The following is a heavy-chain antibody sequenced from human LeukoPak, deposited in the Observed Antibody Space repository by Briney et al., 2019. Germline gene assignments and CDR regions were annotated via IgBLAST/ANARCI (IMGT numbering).Heavy chain of an antibody. V-gene: IGHV1-69*01. CDR3: ARGPVYLPPIAAAGTIYYYYYMDV. CDR2: IIPIFGTA. CDR1: GGTFSSYA. D-gene: IGHD6-13*01. Sequence: ASVKVSCKASGGTFSSYAISWVRQAPGQGLERMGGIIPIFGTANYAQKFQGRVMITADESTSTAYMELSSLRSEDTAVYYCARGPVYLPPIAAAGTIYYYYYMDVWGKGTTVTVSS. J-gene: IGHJ6*03.